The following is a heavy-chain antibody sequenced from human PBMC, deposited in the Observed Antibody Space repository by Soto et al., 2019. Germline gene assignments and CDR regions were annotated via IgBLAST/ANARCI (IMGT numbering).Heavy chain of an antibody. CDR2: IYYSGST. Sequence: TLCVTCTVSGGSISSGGYYWSWIRQHPGKGLEWIGNIYYSGSTYYNPSLKSRVSISVDKSKNQSSMRLSSVTAADTAVYSCARIDGGSSGWFSYWGQGTMVTVS. V-gene: IGHV4-31*03. CDR3: ARIDGGSSGWFSY. J-gene: IGHJ4*02. D-gene: IGHD6-19*01. CDR1: GGSISSGGYY.